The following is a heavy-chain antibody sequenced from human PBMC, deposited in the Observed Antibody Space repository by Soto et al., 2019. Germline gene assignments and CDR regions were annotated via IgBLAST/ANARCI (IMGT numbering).Heavy chain of an antibody. D-gene: IGHD5-12*01. CDR1: GYTFTSYD. CDR2: MNPNSGNT. J-gene: IGHJ4*02. V-gene: IGHV1-8*01. Sequence: QVQLVQSGAEVKKPGASVKVSRKASGYTFTSYDINWVRQATGQGLEWMGWMNPNSGNTGYAQKFQGRVTMTRNTSISTAYMEVSSLRSEDTAVYYCARERYSGYVCGYWGQGTLVTVSS. CDR3: ARERYSGYVCGY.